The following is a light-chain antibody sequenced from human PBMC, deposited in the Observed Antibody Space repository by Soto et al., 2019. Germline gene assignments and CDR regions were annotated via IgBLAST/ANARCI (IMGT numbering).Light chain of an antibody. Sequence: DIQLTQSPSSVSASVGDRVTITCQASQDIKNYLIWYQQKPGKAPNLLIYDASTLGTGVSSRFSGSASGTDFSFPITNLQPEDTATYFCQHYASVPCTFGQGNRLEI. V-gene: IGKV1-33*01. CDR2: DAS. CDR1: QDIKNY. CDR3: QHYASVPCT. J-gene: IGKJ2*02.